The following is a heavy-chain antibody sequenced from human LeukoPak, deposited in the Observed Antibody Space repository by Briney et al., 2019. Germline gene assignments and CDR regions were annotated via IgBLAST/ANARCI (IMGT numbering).Heavy chain of an antibody. J-gene: IGHJ6*03. CDR2: IKQDGGET. CDR3: ARDPYSGAYGDTYYYYMDV. V-gene: IGHV3-7*01. CDR1: GFTFSSYW. D-gene: IGHD1-26*01. Sequence: GGSLRLSCAVSGFTFSSYWMSWVRQAPGKGLEWVANIKQDGGETHYVDSVKGRLTISRDNAKNSLYLQMNSLTAEDTAVYYCARDPYSGAYGDTYYYYMDVWAKGPRSPSP.